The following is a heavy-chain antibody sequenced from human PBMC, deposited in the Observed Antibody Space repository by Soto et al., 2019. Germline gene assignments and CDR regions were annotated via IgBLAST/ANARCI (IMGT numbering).Heavy chain of an antibody. CDR2: VHSSGKA. CDR1: SGSISSSAYY. CDR3: GPRGESNYNSCPTSFDI. V-gene: IGHV4-39*01. J-gene: IGHJ3*02. Sequence: QLQLQESGPGLVKPSETLSLTSTVSSGSISSSAYYWGWIRQPPGKGLEWLGSVHSSGKAYYNPALNSRLSVSVETSKNQFSMRLAYVTAAYTAVYCAGPRGESNYNSCPTSFDIWGQGTVVTFSS. D-gene: IGHD1-7*01.